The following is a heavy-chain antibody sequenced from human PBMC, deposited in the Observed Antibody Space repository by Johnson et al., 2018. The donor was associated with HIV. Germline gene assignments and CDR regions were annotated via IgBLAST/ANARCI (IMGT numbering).Heavy chain of an antibody. CDR3: ARESANSGRYSGAFDI. Sequence: VQLVESGGGVVQPGRSLRLSCAASGFTFSSYAMHWVRQAPGKGLAGVAVISYDGSNKSYADSVKGRFTISRDNSKNTLYLQRNSLRAEDTAVYYCARESANSGRYSGAFDIWGQGTMVTVSS. CDR2: ISYDGSNK. CDR1: GFTFSSYA. J-gene: IGHJ3*02. D-gene: IGHD1-26*01. V-gene: IGHV3-30*04.